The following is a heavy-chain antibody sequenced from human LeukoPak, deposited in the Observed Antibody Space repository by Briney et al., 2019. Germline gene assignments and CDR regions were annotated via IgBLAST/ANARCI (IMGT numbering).Heavy chain of an antibody. CDR2: MEGDGTRQ. CDR1: GFSFSSYW. CDR3: GRDFPPQASDI. J-gene: IGHJ3*02. V-gene: IGHV3-7*01. Sequence: GGSLRLSCVGSGFSFSSYWLSWVRQAPGKGLEWVASMEGDGTRQYYLDSVKGRFTISRDNAKSSLYLQMNSLRAEDTAVYFCGRDFPPQASDIWGQGTMVTVSS.